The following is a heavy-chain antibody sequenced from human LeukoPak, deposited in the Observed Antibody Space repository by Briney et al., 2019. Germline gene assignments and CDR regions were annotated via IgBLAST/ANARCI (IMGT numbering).Heavy chain of an antibody. V-gene: IGHV3-7*02. CDR1: GFTFTSYS. Sequence: GGSLRLSCAASGFTFTSYSMNWVRQAPGKGLEWVANIKQDGSEKYYVDSVKGRFTISRDNAKNSLYLQMNSLRAEDTAVYYCASVGVVIIHQFDYWGQGTLVTVSS. J-gene: IGHJ4*02. CDR2: IKQDGSEK. D-gene: IGHD3-3*01. CDR3: ASVGVVIIHQFDY.